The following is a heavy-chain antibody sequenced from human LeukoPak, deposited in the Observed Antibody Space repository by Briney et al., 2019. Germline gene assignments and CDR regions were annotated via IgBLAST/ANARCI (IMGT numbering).Heavy chain of an antibody. J-gene: IGHJ4*02. CDR3: ARGAHYYDDYGGYFDY. D-gene: IGHD3-22*01. V-gene: IGHV3-23*01. CDR1: GFTFSRYA. Sequence: GGSLRLSCAASGFTFSRYAMSWVRQAPGKGLDWVSAISSSGDNTYYADSVQGRFTISRDNSKNTLYLQMNSLRAEDTAVYYCARGAHYYDDYGGYFDYWGQGTLVTVSS. CDR2: ISSSGDNT.